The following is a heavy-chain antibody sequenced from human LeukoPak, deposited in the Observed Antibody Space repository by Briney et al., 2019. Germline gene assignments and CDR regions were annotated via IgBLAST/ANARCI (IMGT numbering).Heavy chain of an antibody. CDR1: GGSISSGGYY. CDR2: IYYSGST. D-gene: IGHD2-2*02. CDR3: ARIPGYCSSTSCYRAYYGMDV. Sequence: PSQTLSLTCTVSGGSISSGGYYWSWIRQHPGKGLEWIGYIYYSGSTYYNPSLKSRVTISVDTSKNQFSLKLSSVTAADTAVYYCARIPGYCSSTSCYRAYYGMDVWGQGTTVTVSS. J-gene: IGHJ6*02. V-gene: IGHV4-31*03.